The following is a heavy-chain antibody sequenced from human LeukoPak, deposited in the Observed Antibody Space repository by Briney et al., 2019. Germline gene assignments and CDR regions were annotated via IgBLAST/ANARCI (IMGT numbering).Heavy chain of an antibody. V-gene: IGHV5-51*01. CDR1: GYSFTSYW. Sequence: LGESLKISCKGSGYSFTSYWIGWVRQMPGKGLEWMGIIYPGDSDTRYSPSFQGQVTISADKSISTAYLQWSSLKASDTAMYYCARAHLQWPYPNWFDPWGQGTLVTVSS. CDR2: IYPGDSDT. CDR3: ARAHLQWPYPNWFDP. J-gene: IGHJ5*02. D-gene: IGHD6-19*01.